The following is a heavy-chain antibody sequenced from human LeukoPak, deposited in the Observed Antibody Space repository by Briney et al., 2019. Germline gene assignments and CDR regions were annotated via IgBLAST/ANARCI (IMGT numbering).Heavy chain of an antibody. CDR3: ARVGQWLGYYMDV. CDR1: GYTFTSYY. J-gene: IGHJ6*03. Sequence: ASVKVSCKASGYTFTSYYMHWVRQAPGHGLEWMGIINPSGGSTSYAQKFQGRVTMTRDTSISTAYMELSRLRSDDTAVYYCARVGQWLGYYMDVWGKGTTVTVSS. D-gene: IGHD6-19*01. CDR2: INPSGGST. V-gene: IGHV1-46*01.